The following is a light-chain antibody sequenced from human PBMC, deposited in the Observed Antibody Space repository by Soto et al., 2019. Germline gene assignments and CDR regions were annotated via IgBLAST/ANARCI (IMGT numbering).Light chain of an antibody. CDR1: QSISNW. V-gene: IGKV1-5*03. CDR3: QQSNSYSRT. J-gene: IGKJ2*01. CDR2: KAS. Sequence: DIQMTQSPSTLSASVGDRVTITCRASQSISNWLAWYQQKPGKAPKLLIYKASSLDSGVPSRFSGSGSGTEFTLTICSLQPEDFATYYCQQSNSYSRTFGQGTKVDFK.